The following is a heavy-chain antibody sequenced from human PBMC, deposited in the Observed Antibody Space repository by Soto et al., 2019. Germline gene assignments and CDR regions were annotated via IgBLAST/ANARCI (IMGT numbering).Heavy chain of an antibody. Sequence: PGGSLRLSCGASGFTFSNYEMNWVRQAPGKGLEWVSYISSSGSTIYYADSVKGRFTISRDNAKNSLYLQMNSLRDEDTAVYYCERAYNDSVKWFDPWGQGALVTVSS. CDR1: GFTFSNYE. CDR3: ERAYNDSVKWFDP. D-gene: IGHD1-1*01. V-gene: IGHV3-48*03. J-gene: IGHJ5*02. CDR2: ISSSGSTI.